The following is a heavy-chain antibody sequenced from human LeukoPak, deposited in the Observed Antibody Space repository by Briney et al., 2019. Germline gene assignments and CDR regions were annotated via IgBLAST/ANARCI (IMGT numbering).Heavy chain of an antibody. D-gene: IGHD5-12*01. Sequence: GGSLRLSCAASGFTFDDYAMHWVRQAPGKGLEWVSLISWDGGSTYYADSVKGRFTISRDNSKNSLYLQMNSLRAEDTALYYCAKDIRDSGYDSNPSWYFDLWGRGTLVTVSS. CDR2: ISWDGGST. J-gene: IGHJ2*01. V-gene: IGHV3-43D*03. CDR3: AKDIRDSGYDSNPSWYFDL. CDR1: GFTFDDYA.